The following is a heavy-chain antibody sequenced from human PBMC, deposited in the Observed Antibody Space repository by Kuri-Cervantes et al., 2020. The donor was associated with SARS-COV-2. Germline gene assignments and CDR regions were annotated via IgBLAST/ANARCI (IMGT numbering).Heavy chain of an antibody. CDR3: AREFKVRRVVPAAKDSRTQYYFDY. D-gene: IGHD2-2*01. J-gene: IGHJ4*02. V-gene: IGHV1-69*06. CDR1: GGTFSSYA. Sequence: SVKVSCKASGGTFSSYAIRWVRQAPGQGLEWMGGIIPIFGTANYAQKFQGRVTITADKSTSTAYMELSSLRSEDTAVYYCAREFKVRRVVPAAKDSRTQYYFDYWGQGTLVTVSS. CDR2: IIPIFGTA.